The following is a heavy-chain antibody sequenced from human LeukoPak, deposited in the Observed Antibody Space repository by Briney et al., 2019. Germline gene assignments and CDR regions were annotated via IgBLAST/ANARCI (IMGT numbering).Heavy chain of an antibody. CDR2: INPNSGDT. CDR1: GYTFTGYY. Sequence: RASVKVSCKASGYTFTGYYMHWVRQAPGQGLEWMGWINPNSGDTNYAQKFQGRVTMTRDTSISTVYMELSRLRSDDTAVYYCARGARPGSYYYYYYMDVWGKGTTVTVSS. CDR3: ARGARPGSYYYYYYMDV. D-gene: IGHD6-6*01. V-gene: IGHV1-2*02. J-gene: IGHJ6*03.